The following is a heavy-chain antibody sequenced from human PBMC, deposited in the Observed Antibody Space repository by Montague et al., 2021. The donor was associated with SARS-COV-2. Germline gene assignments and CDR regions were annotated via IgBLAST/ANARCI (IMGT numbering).Heavy chain of an antibody. CDR3: VRVTHPRSAWPYYMDV. J-gene: IGHJ6*03. CDR1: GDSIRSSSYY. Sequence: TLSLTCTVSGDSIRSSSYYWGWIRQPPGKGLEWIGSINNRGNTYNNPSLRSRVSISVDTSKNQFSLNVRSVTAADTGLFYCVRVTHPRSAWPYYMDVWGKGTTVTV. V-gene: IGHV4-39*01. CDR2: INNRGNT. D-gene: IGHD4-11*01.